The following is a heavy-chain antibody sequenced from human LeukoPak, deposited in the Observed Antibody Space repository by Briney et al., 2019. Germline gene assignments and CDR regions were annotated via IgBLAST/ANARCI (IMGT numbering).Heavy chain of an antibody. CDR2: ISSSSSYL. CDR3: AKNYYDSSGLFDY. CDR1: GFTFNSYS. Sequence: GESLKISCAASGFTFNSYSMNWVRQAPGKGLEWVSSISSSSSYLYYADSVKGRFTISRDNAKNSLHLQMNSLRAEDTAVYYCAKNYYDSSGLFDYWGQGTLVIVSS. D-gene: IGHD3-22*01. J-gene: IGHJ4*02. V-gene: IGHV3-21*01.